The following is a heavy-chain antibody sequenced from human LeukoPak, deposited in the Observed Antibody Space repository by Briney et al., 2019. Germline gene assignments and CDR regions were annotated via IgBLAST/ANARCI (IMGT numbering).Heavy chain of an antibody. Sequence: GGSLRLSCAASGLTFSNYAMTWVRQAPGNGQEWVSGISAGSGSTYYADSVKGRSTISRDNSKNTLYLQMSSLRAEDTAIYYCAIHESSIPYWGQGTLVTVSS. J-gene: IGHJ4*02. V-gene: IGHV3-23*01. CDR1: GLTFSNYA. CDR3: AIHESSIPY. CDR2: ISAGSGST. D-gene: IGHD1-26*01.